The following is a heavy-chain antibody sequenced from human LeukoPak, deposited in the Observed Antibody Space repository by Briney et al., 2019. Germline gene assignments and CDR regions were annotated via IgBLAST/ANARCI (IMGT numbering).Heavy chain of an antibody. CDR1: GFTFSSYS. J-gene: IGHJ4*02. CDR3: ARALFIAAAGTGY. Sequence: GGSLRLSCAASGFTFSSYSMHWVRQAPGKGLEWVSSISSSSSYIYYADSVKGRFTISRDNVKNSLYLQMNSLRAEDTAVYYCARALFIAAAGTGYWGQGTLVTVSS. V-gene: IGHV3-21*01. D-gene: IGHD6-13*01. CDR2: ISSSSSYI.